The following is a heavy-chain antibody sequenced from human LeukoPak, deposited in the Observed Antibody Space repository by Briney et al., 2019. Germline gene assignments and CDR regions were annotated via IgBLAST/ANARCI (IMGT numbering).Heavy chain of an antibody. CDR3: ARDAYYDILTGYYRYYGMDV. J-gene: IGHJ6*04. D-gene: IGHD3-9*01. V-gene: IGHV1-69*06. CDR2: IIPIFGTA. Sequence: GASVKVSCKASGGTFSSYAISWVRQAPGQGLEWIGGIIPIFGTANYAQKFQGRVTITADKSTSTAYMELSSLRSEDTAVYYCARDAYYDILTGYYRYYGMDVWGKGTTVTVSS. CDR1: GGTFSSYA.